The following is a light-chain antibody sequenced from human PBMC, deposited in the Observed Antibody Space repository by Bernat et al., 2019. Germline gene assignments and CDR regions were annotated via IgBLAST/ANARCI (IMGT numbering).Light chain of an antibody. CDR3: SAWDSSLSAWV. Sequence: QAGLTQPPSVSKGLRETATLTCTGNSNNVGYQGAAWLQQHQGHPPKLLSYRNHNRPSGISERFSASRSGNTASLTITGLQPEDEADYYCSAWDSSLSAWVFGGVTTLSVL. CDR2: RNH. CDR1: SNNVGYQG. V-gene: IGLV10-54*04. J-gene: IGLJ3*02.